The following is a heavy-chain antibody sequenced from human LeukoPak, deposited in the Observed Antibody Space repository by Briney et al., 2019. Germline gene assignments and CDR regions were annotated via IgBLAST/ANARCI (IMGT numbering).Heavy chain of an antibody. CDR2: IYYSGST. Sequence: SETLSLTCTASGGSISSSSYYWGWIRQPPGKGLEWIGSIYYSGSTYYNPSLKSRVTISVDTSKNQFSLKLSSVTAADTAVYYCARLSERMGYDFWSGPHPHYFDYWGQGTLVTVSS. J-gene: IGHJ4*02. CDR3: ARLSERMGYDFWSGPHPHYFDY. D-gene: IGHD3-3*01. CDR1: GGSISSSSYY. V-gene: IGHV4-39*01.